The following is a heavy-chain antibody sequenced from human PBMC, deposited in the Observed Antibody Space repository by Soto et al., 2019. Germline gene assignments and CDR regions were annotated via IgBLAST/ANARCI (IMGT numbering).Heavy chain of an antibody. J-gene: IGHJ4*02. V-gene: IGHV4-59*08. CDR1: GDSLKNYS. CDR2: MYFGGFT. Sequence: PSETLSLTCTVSGDSLKNYSWSWIRQPPGRGLEWIGYMYFGGFTNYNPSLKSRLTMFLDASKNHFSLRLSSVTAAAPALYPCAIQKGSLLHFDNCGPRTMVAVSS. CDR3: AIQKGSLLHFDN.